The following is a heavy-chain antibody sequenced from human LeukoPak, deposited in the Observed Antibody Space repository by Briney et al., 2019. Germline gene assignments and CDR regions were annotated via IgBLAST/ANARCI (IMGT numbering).Heavy chain of an antibody. V-gene: IGHV1-2*02. D-gene: IGHD6-19*01. J-gene: IGHJ3*02. CDR2: INPNSGGT. CDR3: AREGIAVAEAFDI. CDR1: GYTFTGYY. Sequence: ASVKVSCKASGYTFTGYYMHWVRQAPGQGLEWMGWINPNSGGTNYAQKFQGRVTMTRDTSISTAYMELSRPRSDDTAVYYCAREGIAVAEAFDIWGQGTMVTVSS.